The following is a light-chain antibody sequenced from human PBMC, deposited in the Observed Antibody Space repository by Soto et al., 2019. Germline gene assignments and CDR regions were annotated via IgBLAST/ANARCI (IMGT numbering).Light chain of an antibody. J-gene: IGKJ4*01. V-gene: IGKV3-11*01. CDR3: QQRAKWPLT. CDR1: QSVYNF. CDR2: DAS. Sequence: EIVLTQSPVTLSLSPGQRATLSCRASQSVYNFLAWYQQKPGQAPRLLISDASERATGIPARFSGSGSGTDFTLTISSLEPEDFEIYYCQQRAKWPLTFGGGTKVDIK.